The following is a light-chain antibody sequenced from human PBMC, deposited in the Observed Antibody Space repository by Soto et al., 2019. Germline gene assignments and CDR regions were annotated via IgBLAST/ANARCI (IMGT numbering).Light chain of an antibody. J-gene: IGKJ5*01. V-gene: IGKV3-11*02. CDR1: QSVSNY. CDR2: GAS. CDR3: HQRTNWPSIT. Sequence: EIVLTQSPATLSLSPGETATLSCRASQSVSNYLAWYKHKPGQAPRLLIYGASNRATGVSARISGSGSGRDFSLTINSLEPEYSAVYYCHQRTNWPSITFGQGTRLEI.